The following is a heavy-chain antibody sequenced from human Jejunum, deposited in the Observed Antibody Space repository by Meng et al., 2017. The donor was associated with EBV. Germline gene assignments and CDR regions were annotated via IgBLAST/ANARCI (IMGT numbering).Heavy chain of an antibody. CDR2: IYLNDHK. J-gene: IGHJ5*02. Sequence: PLTEAGPTPVQPTQTRPVTFTFSVLSLHTSGGGGDWIRQAPGNALERLGYIYLNDHKQSSPSLKSRLAIAKAIYKNKVVLTKTNLDPVDTAIYSCARRLNLDYRSAKYNSLDPWGQGTLVTVSS. CDR3: ARRLNLDYRSAKYNSLDP. CDR1: VLSLHTSGGG. D-gene: IGHD3-10*01. V-gene: IGHV2-5*01.